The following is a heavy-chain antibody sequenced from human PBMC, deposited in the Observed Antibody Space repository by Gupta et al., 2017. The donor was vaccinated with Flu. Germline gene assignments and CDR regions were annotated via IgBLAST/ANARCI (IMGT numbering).Heavy chain of an antibody. CDR3: ARSSSGLTRRGSAFDI. CDR1: GLTFSSYD. CDR2: IGTAGDT. J-gene: IGHJ3*02. Sequence: EVQLVESGGGLVQPGGSLRLSCAASGLTFSSYDMHWVRQATGKGLEWVSAIGTAGDTYYPGSVKGRFTISRENAKNSLYLQMNSLRAGDTAVYYCARSSSGLTRRGSAFDIWGQGTMVTVSS. V-gene: IGHV3-13*04. D-gene: IGHD6-25*01.